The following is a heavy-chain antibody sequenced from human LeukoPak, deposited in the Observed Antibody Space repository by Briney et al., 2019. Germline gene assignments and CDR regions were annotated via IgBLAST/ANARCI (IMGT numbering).Heavy chain of an antibody. D-gene: IGHD2-21*01. CDR3: ARDLGSGGDSDF. V-gene: IGHV4-38-2*02. Sequence: RPSETLSLTCAVSGYSISSGYHWGWIRQPPGKGLEWIGSLRHSGNASKNLSLKSRVTISIDTSKNQFSLKLSSVTAADTAVYYCARDLGSGGDSDFWGQGILVTVSS. CDR1: GYSISSGYH. J-gene: IGHJ4*02. CDR2: LRHSGNA.